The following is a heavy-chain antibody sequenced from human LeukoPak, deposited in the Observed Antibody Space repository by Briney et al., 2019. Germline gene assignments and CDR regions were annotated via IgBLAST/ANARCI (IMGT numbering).Heavy chain of an antibody. CDR1: GGTFSTYA. V-gene: IGHV1-69*05. CDR2: IIPLFGTA. Sequence: SVKVSCKASGGTFSTYAVNWVRQAPGQGLEWMGGIIPLFGTANYAQKFRGRVTITTDESTSTAYMELSSLRSEDTAIYYCARVFARGGEITGSYYYFWGQGTLVTVSS. D-gene: IGHD3-10*01. J-gene: IGHJ4*02. CDR3: ARVFARGGEITGSYYYF.